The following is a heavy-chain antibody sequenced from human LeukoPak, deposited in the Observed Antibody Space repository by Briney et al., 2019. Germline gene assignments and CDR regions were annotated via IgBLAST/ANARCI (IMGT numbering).Heavy chain of an antibody. CDR1: GGPISSYY. V-gene: IGHV4-59*01. CDR2: IYYSGST. CDR3: ARSDFWSGLS. D-gene: IGHD3-3*01. J-gene: IGHJ5*02. Sequence: PSETLSLTCTVSGGPISSYYWSWIRQPPGKRLEWIGYIYYSGSTNYNPSLKSRVTISVDTSKNQFSLKLSSVTAADTAVYYCARSDFWSGLSWGQGTLVTVSS.